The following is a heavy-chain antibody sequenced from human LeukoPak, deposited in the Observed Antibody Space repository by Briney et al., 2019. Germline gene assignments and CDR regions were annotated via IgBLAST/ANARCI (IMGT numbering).Heavy chain of an antibody. D-gene: IGHD1-1*01. Sequence: GGSLRLSCAASGFTFSSYAMHWVRQAPGKGLEWVAVISYDGSNKYYADSVKGRFTISRDNSKNTLYLQMNSLRAEDTAVYYCARGPGTTSIYYYGMDVWAKGPRSPSP. CDR2: ISYDGSNK. CDR1: GFTFSSYA. J-gene: IGHJ6*02. V-gene: IGHV3-30-3*01. CDR3: ARGPGTTSIYYYGMDV.